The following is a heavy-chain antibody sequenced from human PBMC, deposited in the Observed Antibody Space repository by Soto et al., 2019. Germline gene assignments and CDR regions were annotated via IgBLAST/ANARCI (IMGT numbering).Heavy chain of an antibody. CDR3: ARDYDATVGY. J-gene: IGHJ4*02. V-gene: IGHV3-33*01. CDR1: RFTFSSYG. CDR2: IWYDGSNK. D-gene: IGHD3-22*01. Sequence: QVQLVESGGGVVQPGRSLRLSCAASRFTFSSYGMHWVRQAPGKGLEWVAVIWYDGSNKYYADSVKGRFTISRDNSKNTLYLQMNSLRAEDTAVYYCARDYDATVGYWGQGTLVTVSS.